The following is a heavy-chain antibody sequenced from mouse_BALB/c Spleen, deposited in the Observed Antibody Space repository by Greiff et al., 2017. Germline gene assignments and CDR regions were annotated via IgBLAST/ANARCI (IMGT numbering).Heavy chain of an antibody. J-gene: IGHJ1*01. CDR1: GYSITSDYA. Sequence: EVQLVESGPGLVKPSQSLSLTCTVTGYSITSDYAWNWIRQFPGNKLEWMGYISYSGSTSYNPSLKGRISITRDTSKNQFFLQLNSVTTEDTATYYCARRGYGSNWYFDVWGAGTTVTVSS. CDR2: ISYSGST. CDR3: ARRGYGSNWYFDV. V-gene: IGHV3-2*02. D-gene: IGHD1-1*01.